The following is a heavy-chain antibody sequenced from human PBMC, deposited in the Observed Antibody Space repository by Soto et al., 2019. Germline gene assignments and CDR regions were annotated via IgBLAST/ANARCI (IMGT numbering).Heavy chain of an antibody. Sequence: QLQLQESSPGLVKPSETLSLTCTVSGGSISNSLNYWGWIRQPPGKGLEWIGTIYYTGSIYYNPSLKSRVTISVDTSRNQFSLRLSSGTAADTAVYYCARQGRCSISSCYDVGSPYNYFNPWGQGTLVTVST. V-gene: IGHV4-39*01. CDR3: ARQGRCSISSCYDVGSPYNYFNP. CDR1: GGSISNSLNY. CDR2: IYYTGSI. J-gene: IGHJ5*02. D-gene: IGHD2-2*01.